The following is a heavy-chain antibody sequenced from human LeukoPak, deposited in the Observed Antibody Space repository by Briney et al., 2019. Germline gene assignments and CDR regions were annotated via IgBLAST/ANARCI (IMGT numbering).Heavy chain of an antibody. CDR1: GYTFTGYY. CDR3: ARDEYCSGGSCYPFTFDP. D-gene: IGHD2-15*01. Sequence: GASVKVSCKASGYTFTGYYMHWVRQAPGQGLEWMGWINPNSGGTNYAQKFQGRVTMTRDTSISTAYMELSSLRSEDTAVYYCARDEYCSGGSCYPFTFDPWGQGTLVTVSS. V-gene: IGHV1-2*02. CDR2: INPNSGGT. J-gene: IGHJ5*02.